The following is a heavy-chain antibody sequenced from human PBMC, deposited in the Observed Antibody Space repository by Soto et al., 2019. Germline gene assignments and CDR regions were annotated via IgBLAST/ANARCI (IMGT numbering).Heavy chain of an antibody. D-gene: IGHD3-10*01. CDR1: GGSISSYY. Sequence: QVQLQESGPGLVKPSETLSLTCTVSGGSISSYYWSWIRQPPGKGLEWIGYIYYGGSTNYNPSLKSGVAISVDTSKNQFSLKLSSVTAADTAVYYCARVALWGEWFDPWGQGTLVTVSS. CDR2: IYYGGST. J-gene: IGHJ5*02. CDR3: ARVALWGEWFDP. V-gene: IGHV4-59*01.